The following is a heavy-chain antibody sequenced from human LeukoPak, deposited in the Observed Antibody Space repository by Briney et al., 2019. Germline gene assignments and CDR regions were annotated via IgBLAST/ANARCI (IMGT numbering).Heavy chain of an antibody. Sequence: GGSLRLSCVASGFTVTSNYISWVRQAPGKGLEWVSLIYSGGTTHYADSVKDRFTISRDNSKNTVYLQMNSLRAEDTAVYYCARVPEAIEDAFDIWGQGTMVTVSS. CDR2: IYSGGTT. D-gene: IGHD6-25*01. V-gene: IGHV3-66*01. CDR3: ARVPEAIEDAFDI. J-gene: IGHJ3*02. CDR1: GFTVTSNY.